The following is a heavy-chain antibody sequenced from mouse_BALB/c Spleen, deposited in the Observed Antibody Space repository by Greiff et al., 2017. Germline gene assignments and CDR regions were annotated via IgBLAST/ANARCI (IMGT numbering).Heavy chain of an antibody. CDR1: GYTFTSYL. J-gene: IGHJ3*01. CDR2: IYPGDGDT. V-gene: IGHV1-87*01. Sequence: QVQLQQSGAALARPGASVKLSCKASGYTFTSYLMQWVKQRPGQGLEWIGAIYPGDGDTRYTQKFKGKATLTADKSSSTAYMQLSSLASEDSAVYYCARSTYDYVCAYWGQGTLVTVAA. D-gene: IGHD2-4*01. CDR3: ARSTYDYVCAY.